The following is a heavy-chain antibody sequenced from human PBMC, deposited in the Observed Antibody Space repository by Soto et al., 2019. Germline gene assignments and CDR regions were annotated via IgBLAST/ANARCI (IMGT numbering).Heavy chain of an antibody. J-gene: IGHJ4*02. CDR3: ARSVMDTVMVATKHRKAHYLDY. CDR2: ISAYNGNT. V-gene: IGHV1-18*01. CDR1: GYTFTSYG. D-gene: IGHD5-18*01. Sequence: QVQLVQSGAEVKKPGASVKVSCKASGYTFTSYGISWVRQAPGQGLEWMGWISAYNGNTNYAQNLQGRVTMTTDTSMSTAYRELRCLRSADTAVYYCARSVMDTVMVATKHRKAHYLDYWGQGSLVTVAS.